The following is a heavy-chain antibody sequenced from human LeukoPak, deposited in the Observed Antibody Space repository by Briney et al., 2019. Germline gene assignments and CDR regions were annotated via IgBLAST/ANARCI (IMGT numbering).Heavy chain of an antibody. J-gene: IGHJ4*02. CDR3: ARDKREWESDY. D-gene: IGHD1-26*01. V-gene: IGHV4-61*02. Sequence: SETLSLTCSVSGGSISSGSYYWSWIRQPAGKGLEWIGRIYTSGSTNYNPSLKSRVTISVDTSKNQFSLKLSSVTAADTAVYYCARDKREWESDYWGQGTLVTVSS. CDR2: IYTSGST. CDR1: GGSISSGSYY.